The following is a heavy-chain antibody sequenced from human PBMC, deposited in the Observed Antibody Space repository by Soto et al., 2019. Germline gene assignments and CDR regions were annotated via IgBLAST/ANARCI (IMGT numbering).Heavy chain of an antibody. J-gene: IGHJ5*02. D-gene: IGHD6-13*01. V-gene: IGHV4-39*02. CDR2: IYYSGST. Sequence: SETLSLTCTVSGGSISSSSYYWGWIRQPPGKGLEWIGSIYYSGSTYYNPSLKSRVTISVDTSKNQFSLKLSSVTAADTAVYYCAIDSSSWSTNNWFNPWGQGTLVTVSS. CDR1: GGSISSSSYY. CDR3: AIDSSSWSTNNWFNP.